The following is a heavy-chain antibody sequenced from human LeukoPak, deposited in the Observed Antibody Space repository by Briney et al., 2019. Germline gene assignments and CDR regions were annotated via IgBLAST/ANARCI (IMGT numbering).Heavy chain of an antibody. J-gene: IGHJ4*02. Sequence: SVKASCKASGGTFSSYAISWVRQAPGQGLEWMGGIIPIFGTANYAQKFQGRVTITADESTSTAYMELSSLRSEDTAVYYCAREVVAVAGYYFDYWGQGTLVTVSS. V-gene: IGHV1-69*01. CDR2: IIPIFGTA. D-gene: IGHD6-19*01. CDR3: AREVVAVAGYYFDY. CDR1: GGTFSSYA.